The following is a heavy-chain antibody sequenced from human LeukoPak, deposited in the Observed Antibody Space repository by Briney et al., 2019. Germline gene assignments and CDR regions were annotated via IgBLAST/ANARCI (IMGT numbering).Heavy chain of an antibody. V-gene: IGHV1-69*13. J-gene: IGHJ6*02. D-gene: IGHD1-26*01. Sequence: ASVTVSCTASGGTFSSYAISWVRQAPGQGLEWMGGIIPIFGTANYAQKFQGRVTITADESTSTANMELSSLRSEDTAVYYCASFSGSYFEAYYYGMDVWGQGTTATVSS. CDR1: GGTFSSYA. CDR3: ASFSGSYFEAYYYGMDV. CDR2: IIPIFGTA.